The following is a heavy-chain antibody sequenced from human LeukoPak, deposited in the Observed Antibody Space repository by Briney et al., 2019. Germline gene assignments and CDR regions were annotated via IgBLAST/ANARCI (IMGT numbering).Heavy chain of an antibody. Sequence: GRSLRLSCVASTSTYSTYGMQWVSQAPGKGLEWVAIIWYDGSDKYYADSVKGRFTISRDNSKNTLYLQMNSLRAEDTAVYYCEREGFVLAASCHVGYLQHWGQGTLVTVSS. CDR3: EREGFVLAASCHVGYLQH. CDR2: IWYDGSDK. D-gene: IGHD2-8*02. V-gene: IGHV3-33*01. J-gene: IGHJ1*01. CDR1: TSTYSTYG.